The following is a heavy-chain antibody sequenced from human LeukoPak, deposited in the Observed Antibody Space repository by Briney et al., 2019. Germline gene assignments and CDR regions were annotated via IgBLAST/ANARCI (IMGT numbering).Heavy chain of an antibody. CDR3: ARATTNWYSSGLGYFDY. D-gene: IGHD6-19*01. CDR2: IYYSGST. CDR1: GGSISSYY. J-gene: IGHJ4*02. V-gene: IGHV4-59*01. Sequence: PETLSLTCTVSGGSISSYYWSWIRQPPGKGLEWIGYIYYSGSTSYNPSLKSRVTISVDTSKNQFSLKLSSVTAADTAVYYCARATTNWYSSGLGYFDYWGQGTLVTVSS.